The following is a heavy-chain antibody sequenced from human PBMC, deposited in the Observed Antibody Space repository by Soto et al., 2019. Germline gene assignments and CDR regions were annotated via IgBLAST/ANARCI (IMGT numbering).Heavy chain of an antibody. J-gene: IGHJ3*02. V-gene: IGHV2-5*02. D-gene: IGHD1-26*01. CDR2: IYWDDDK. CDR3: VHRLSVPLAWYDFDI. CDR1: GFSLSTSGVG. Sequence: QITLKESGPTLVKPTQTLALTCTFSGFSLSTSGVGVCWFLQPPGKALEWLALIYWDDDKRYIPSLKSRLTLAKDIPKSQGVLTMTNMDPVDTGTYYCVHRLSVPLAWYDFDIWGQGTMVTVSS.